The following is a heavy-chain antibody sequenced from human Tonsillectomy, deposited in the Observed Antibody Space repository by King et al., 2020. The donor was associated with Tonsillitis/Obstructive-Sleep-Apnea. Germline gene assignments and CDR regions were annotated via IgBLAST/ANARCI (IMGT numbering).Heavy chain of an antibody. CDR3: ARGIRFLEWLFPPFDL. Sequence: QLVQSGAEVKKPGESLKISCKGSGYSFSSFWIGWVPQMPGKGLEWMGIIYPGDSETRYSPSFQGQVTISADASINTAYLQWSSLKASDTAMFYCARGIRFLEWLFPPFDLWGQGTLVTVSS. CDR2: IYPGDSET. CDR1: GYSFSSFW. D-gene: IGHD3-3*01. V-gene: IGHV5-51*03. J-gene: IGHJ5*02.